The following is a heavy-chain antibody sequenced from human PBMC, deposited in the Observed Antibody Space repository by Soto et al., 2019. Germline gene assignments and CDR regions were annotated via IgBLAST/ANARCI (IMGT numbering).Heavy chain of an antibody. CDR2: INPHSGAT. J-gene: IGHJ4*02. Sequence: SVKVSCKATRYTFTAYYMHWVRQAPGQGLEWMGWINPHSGATDYARKFHGRVTMTRDTSITTAYMELSRLTSDDTAVYYCARHFSEWEPSFIDSWGQGTLVTVYS. D-gene: IGHD1-26*01. V-gene: IGHV1-2*02. CDR3: ARHFSEWEPSFIDS. CDR1: RYTFTAYY.